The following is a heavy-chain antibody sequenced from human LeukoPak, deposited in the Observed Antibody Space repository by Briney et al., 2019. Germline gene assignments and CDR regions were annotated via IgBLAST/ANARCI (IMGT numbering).Heavy chain of an antibody. Sequence: ASVKVSCKASGYIFTGHCMNWVRQVPGQGLEWMGRINPKTGGTNYAQNFQRRVTMTRDTSISTTYMELSRLRPDDTAVYYCARVGDGLNDAFDIWGQGTMVTVSS. V-gene: IGHV1-2*06. CDR3: ARVGDGLNDAFDI. J-gene: IGHJ3*02. D-gene: IGHD5-24*01. CDR2: INPKTGGT. CDR1: GYIFTGHC.